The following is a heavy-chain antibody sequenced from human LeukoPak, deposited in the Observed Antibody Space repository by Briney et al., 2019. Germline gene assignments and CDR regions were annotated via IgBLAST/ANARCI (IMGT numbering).Heavy chain of an antibody. J-gene: IGHJ4*02. CDR3: ARDPSASYRFDY. V-gene: IGHV4-4*07. CDR2: IYTSGST. Sequence: SETLSLTCSVSGDSISGYYWSWIRQPAGKGLEWIGRIYTSGSTNYNPSLKSRVTMSVDTSKNQFSLNLTSATAADTAVYYCARDPSASYRFDYWGQGTLVTVSS. CDR1: GDSISGYY. D-gene: IGHD1-26*01.